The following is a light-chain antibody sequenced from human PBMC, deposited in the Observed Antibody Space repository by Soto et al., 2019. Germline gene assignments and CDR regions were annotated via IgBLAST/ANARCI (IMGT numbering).Light chain of an antibody. V-gene: IGKV3-20*01. CDR2: GAS. CDR1: QSVSGTY. Sequence: ESVLTQSPGTLSLSPRERTTLSCRASQSVSGTYLAWFQQKPGQAPRLLIYGASSRATGIADRFSGSGSGTDLTLTISRLEPEDFAVYYCQQYGSSPQITFGQGTRLEIK. J-gene: IGKJ5*01. CDR3: QQYGSSPQIT.